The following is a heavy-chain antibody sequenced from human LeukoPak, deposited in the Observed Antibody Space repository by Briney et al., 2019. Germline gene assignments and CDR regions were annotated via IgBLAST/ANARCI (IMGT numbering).Heavy chain of an antibody. J-gene: IGHJ4*02. CDR2: ISGSGGST. CDR3: AKAYCGGDCYWVDYFDY. V-gene: IGHV3-23*01. D-gene: IGHD2-21*02. Sequence: GGSLRLSCAASGFTFSSYAMSWVRQAPGKGLEWVSAISGSGGSTYYADSVKGRFTISRDNSKNTLYLQMNSLRAEDTAVYYCAKAYCGGDCYWVDYFDYWGQGTLVTVSS. CDR1: GFTFSSYA.